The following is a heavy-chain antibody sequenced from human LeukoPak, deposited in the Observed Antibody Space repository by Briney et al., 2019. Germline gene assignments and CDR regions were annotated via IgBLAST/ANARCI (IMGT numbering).Heavy chain of an antibody. J-gene: IGHJ4*02. Sequence: GGSLRLSCAASGFTFSSYAMHWVRQAPGKGLEWVAIISYDGSNKYYADSVKGRFTISRDNSKNTLYLQMNSLRAEDTAVYYCAKADSSGYLFDYWGQGTLVTVSS. CDR1: GFTFSSYA. CDR2: ISYDGSNK. D-gene: IGHD3-22*01. CDR3: AKADSSGYLFDY. V-gene: IGHV3-30*04.